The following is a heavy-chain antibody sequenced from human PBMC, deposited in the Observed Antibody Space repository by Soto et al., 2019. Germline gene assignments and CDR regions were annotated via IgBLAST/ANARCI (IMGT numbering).Heavy chain of an antibody. CDR1: GGSISSGGYY. D-gene: IGHD5-12*01. Sequence: QVQLQESSPGLVKPSQTRSLTCTVSGGSISSGGYYWSWIRQHPGKGLEWIGYIYYSGSTYYNPSIKSRVTISVDTSKNQFSLKLSSVTAADTAVYYCAREEGGGYDHRWFDPWGQGTLVTVSS. CDR3: AREEGGGYDHRWFDP. J-gene: IGHJ5*02. V-gene: IGHV4-31*03. CDR2: IYYSGST.